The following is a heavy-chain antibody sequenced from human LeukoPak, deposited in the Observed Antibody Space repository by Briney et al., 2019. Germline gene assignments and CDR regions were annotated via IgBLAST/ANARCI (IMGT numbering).Heavy chain of an antibody. Sequence: GGSLRLSCAASGFTFSDYYMSWIRQAPGKGLEWVSYISSSGSTIYYADSVKGRFTISRDNAKKSLYLQMNSLRAEDTAVYYCARPQPRGDYYGMDVWGQGTTVTVSS. J-gene: IGHJ6*02. CDR1: GFTFSDYY. D-gene: IGHD3-10*01. V-gene: IGHV3-11*01. CDR3: ARPQPRGDYYGMDV. CDR2: ISSSGSTI.